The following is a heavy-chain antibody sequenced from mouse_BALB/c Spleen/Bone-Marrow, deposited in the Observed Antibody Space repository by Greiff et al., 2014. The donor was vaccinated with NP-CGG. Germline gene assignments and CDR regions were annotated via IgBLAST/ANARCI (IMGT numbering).Heavy chain of an antibody. CDR2: ITKGGGST. CDR1: GFTFSDYY. D-gene: IGHD4-1*01. V-gene: IGHV5-12*02. J-gene: IGHJ4*01. Sequence: EVKLVESGGGLVQPGGSLKLSCATSGFTFSDYYMYWVRRTPEKRLEWVAYITKGGGSTYYPDIVKGRFTISRDNAKNTLYLQMSRLKSEDTAMYYCARQLAYAMDYWGQGTSVTVSS. CDR3: ARQLAYAMDY.